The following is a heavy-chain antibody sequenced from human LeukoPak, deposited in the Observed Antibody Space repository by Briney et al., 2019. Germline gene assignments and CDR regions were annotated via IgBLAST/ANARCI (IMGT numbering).Heavy chain of an antibody. Sequence: SVKVSCKASGGTFSSYAISWVRQAPGQGLEWMGGIIPIFGTANYAQKFQGRVTITTDESTSTAYMELSSLRSEDTAVYYCARVPSGYSYGGSFDYWGQGTLVTVSS. D-gene: IGHD5-18*01. J-gene: IGHJ4*02. V-gene: IGHV1-69*05. CDR3: ARVPSGYSYGGSFDY. CDR2: IIPIFGTA. CDR1: GGTFSSYA.